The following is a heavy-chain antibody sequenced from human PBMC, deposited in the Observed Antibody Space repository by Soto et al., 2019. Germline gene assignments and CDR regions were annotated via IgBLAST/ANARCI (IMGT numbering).Heavy chain of an antibody. V-gene: IGHV3-30*18. CDR2: ISYDGSNK. CDR1: GFTFSSYG. Sequence: AGGSLRLSCAVSGFTFSSYGMHWVRQAPGKGLEWVAVISYDGSNKYYADSVKGRFTISRDNSKNTLYLQMNSLRAEDTAVYYCAKGVKRYSSSSTKDYWGQGALVTVSS. J-gene: IGHJ4*02. D-gene: IGHD6-6*01. CDR3: AKGVKRYSSSSTKDY.